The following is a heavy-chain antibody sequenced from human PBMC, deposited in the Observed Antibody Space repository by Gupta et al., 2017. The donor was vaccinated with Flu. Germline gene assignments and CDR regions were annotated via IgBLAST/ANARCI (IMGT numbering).Heavy chain of an antibody. V-gene: IGHV3-23*01. CDR1: GFTLSSYA. D-gene: IGHD1-7*01. CDR3: ASHVQTIGSYFDY. Sequence: EVQLLESGGGLVQPGGSLRLSCAASGFTLSSYAISWVRQAPGKGLEWVSTISSNGGSTYYADSVKGRFTISRDNSKNTLYVQMNSLRAEDTAVYYCASHVQTIGSYFDYWGQGTLVTVSS. J-gene: IGHJ4*02. CDR2: ISSNGGST.